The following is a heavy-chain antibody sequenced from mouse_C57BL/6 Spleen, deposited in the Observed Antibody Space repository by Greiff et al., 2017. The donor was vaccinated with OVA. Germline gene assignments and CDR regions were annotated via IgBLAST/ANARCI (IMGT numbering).Heavy chain of an antibody. V-gene: IGHV1-15*01. CDR2: IDPETGGT. CDR1: GYTFTDYE. Sequence: VQLQESGAELVRPGASVTLSCKASGYTFTDYEMHWVKQTPVHGLEWIGAIDPETGGTAYNQKFKGKAILTADKSSSTAYMELRSLTSEDSAVYYCTRDGLGRRDFDDWGQGTTLTVSS. J-gene: IGHJ2*01. CDR3: TRDGLGRRDFDD. D-gene: IGHD4-1*01.